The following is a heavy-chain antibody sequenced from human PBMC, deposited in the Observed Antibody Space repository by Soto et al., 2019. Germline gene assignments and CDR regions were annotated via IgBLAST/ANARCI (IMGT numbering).Heavy chain of an antibody. CDR3: ARDRPGDPYYFDY. CDR2: IYSGGST. V-gene: IGHV3-66*01. Sequence: GGSLRLSCAASGFTVSTNYMNWVRQAPGKGLEWVSVIYSGGSTKYADSVKGRFTISRDNSKNTVYLQMNSLRAEDTAVYYCARDRPGDPYYFDYWGQGTLVTVSS. D-gene: IGHD2-21*02. J-gene: IGHJ4*02. CDR1: GFTVSTNY.